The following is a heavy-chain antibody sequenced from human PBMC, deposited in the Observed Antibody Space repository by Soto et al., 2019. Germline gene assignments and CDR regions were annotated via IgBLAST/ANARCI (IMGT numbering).Heavy chain of an antibody. CDR3: ARGSRTFDY. Sequence: SETLSLTCAVYGGSFSGYYWSWIRQPPGKGLEWIGEINHSGSTNYNPSLKSRVTISVDTSKNQFSLKLSSVTAADTAVYYCARGSRTFDYWGQGTLVTVSS. CDR1: GGSFSGYY. J-gene: IGHJ4*02. V-gene: IGHV4-34*01. CDR2: INHSGST.